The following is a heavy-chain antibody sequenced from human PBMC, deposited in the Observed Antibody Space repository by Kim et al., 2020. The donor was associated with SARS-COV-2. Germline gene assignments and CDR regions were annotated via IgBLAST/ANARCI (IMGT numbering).Heavy chain of an antibody. D-gene: IGHD6-6*01. CDR3: ATVPPGY. J-gene: IGHJ4*02. CDR1: GFTFNMYA. V-gene: IGHV3-23*01. Sequence: GGSLRLSCAASGFTFNMYAMSWVRQAPGKGPEWVSGISATGDTSHDADSVKGRLTVSRDNSKNTLFLEMSSLRVDDTAVYYCATVPPGYWGRGTLVTVSS. CDR2: ISATGDTS.